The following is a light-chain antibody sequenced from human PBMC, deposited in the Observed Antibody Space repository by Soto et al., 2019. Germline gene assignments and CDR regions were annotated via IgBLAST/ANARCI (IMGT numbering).Light chain of an antibody. CDR2: DVS. Sequence: EVVVTQSPATLSVSPGERATLSCRASSSVNGNLAWYQQKPGQTPRLLIYDVSTRANGVPARFSGRGSGTEFTLTISSLQSDDFAHYYCQQYNGSPPWTFGQGARVEIK. CDR1: SSVNGN. V-gene: IGKV3-15*01. CDR3: QQYNGSPPWT. J-gene: IGKJ1*01.